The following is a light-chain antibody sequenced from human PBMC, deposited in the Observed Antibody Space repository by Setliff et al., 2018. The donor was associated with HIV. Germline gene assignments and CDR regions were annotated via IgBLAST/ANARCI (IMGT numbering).Light chain of an antibody. Sequence: QSVLTQPPSASGTPGQRVSISCSGSSSHIGSNFVYWYKQLPGTAPKLLIYKNNQRPSGVPDRFSGSKSGTSASLAISGLRSEDEADYYCAAWDDSLSGPLYVFGTGTKVTVL. V-gene: IGLV1-47*01. CDR3: AAWDDSLSGPLYV. CDR2: KNN. CDR1: SSHIGSNF. J-gene: IGLJ1*01.